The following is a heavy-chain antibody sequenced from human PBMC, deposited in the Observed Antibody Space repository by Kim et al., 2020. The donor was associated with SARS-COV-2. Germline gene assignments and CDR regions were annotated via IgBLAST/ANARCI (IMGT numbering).Heavy chain of an antibody. CDR3: ARARRTFYFCAMDV. J-gene: IGHJ6*02. Sequence: SVKVSCKAFGDNSTTYAMNWVRQAPGQGLEWMGGIIPFYKKANYAQKFLGRAAITADESSNTISLDLSSLRFEDTAVYYCARARRTFYFCAMDVWGQWT. CDR2: IIPFYKKA. CDR1: GDNSTTYA. V-gene: IGHV1-69*13.